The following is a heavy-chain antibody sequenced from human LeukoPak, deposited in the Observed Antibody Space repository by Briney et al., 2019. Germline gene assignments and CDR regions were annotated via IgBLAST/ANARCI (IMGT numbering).Heavy chain of an antibody. CDR1: GSSFSGHW. D-gene: IGHD6-6*01. CDR2: ISPTGSTT. Sequence: GGSRRLSLTASGSSFSGHWMHWARQLPGKGLFWVSRISPTGSTTSYADSVKGRFTVSRDNAKNTLYLQVNNLRAEDTAVYYCARGPNSNWSGLDFWGQGTLLTVSS. CDR3: ARGPNSNWSGLDF. V-gene: IGHV3-74*01. J-gene: IGHJ4*02.